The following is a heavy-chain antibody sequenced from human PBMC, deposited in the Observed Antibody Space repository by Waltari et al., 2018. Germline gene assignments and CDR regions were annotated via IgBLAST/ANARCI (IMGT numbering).Heavy chain of an antibody. J-gene: IGHJ4*02. CDR1: GLIVSNNY. D-gene: IGHD1-1*01. V-gene: IGHV3-53*01. Sequence: VRLVESGGGLIHPGGSLRLSCAASGLIVSNNYMHWVRQAPGKGLEWVSVIYTGEMTYYSDAVKGRFTISRDISKNMVYLQMNNLGAEDTALYYCARDTTSRERAGDWGQGTLVTVSS. CDR2: IYTGEMT. CDR3: ARDTTSRERAGD.